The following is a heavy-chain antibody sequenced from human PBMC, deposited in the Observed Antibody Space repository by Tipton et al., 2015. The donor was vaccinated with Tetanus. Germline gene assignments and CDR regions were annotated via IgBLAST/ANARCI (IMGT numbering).Heavy chain of an antibody. V-gene: IGHV3-23*01. CDR3: ARDLLFSNTIFGVVDS. CDR1: GFTFSRYP. CDR2: ISSRGETT. J-gene: IGHJ4*02. D-gene: IGHD3-3*01. Sequence: SLRLSCVVSGFTFSRYPMSWIRQAPGKGLEWVSSISSRGETTYYADSVKGRFTLSRDNSKNTLYLQMDSLRAEDTALYYCARDLLFSNTIFGVVDSWGRGSLVTVSS.